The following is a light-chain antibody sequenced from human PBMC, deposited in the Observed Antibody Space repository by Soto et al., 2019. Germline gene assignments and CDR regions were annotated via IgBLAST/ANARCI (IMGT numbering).Light chain of an antibody. V-gene: IGLV2-14*01. CDR3: SSYTSSSTLVV. J-gene: IGLJ2*01. Sequence: QYALTQPASVSGSPGQSITISCTGTSSDVGGYNYVSWYQQHPGKAPKLMIYDVSNRPSGVSNRFSGSKSGNTASLTISGLQAEDEADYYCSSYTSSSTLVVFGGVTKLTVL. CDR1: SSDVGGYNY. CDR2: DVS.